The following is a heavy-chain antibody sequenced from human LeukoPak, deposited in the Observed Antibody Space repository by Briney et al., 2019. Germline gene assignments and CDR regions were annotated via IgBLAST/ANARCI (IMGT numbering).Heavy chain of an antibody. CDR1: GFTFSSYA. V-gene: IGHV3-30*04. J-gene: IGHJ4*02. Sequence: GGSLRLSCAASGFTFSSYAMQWVRQAPARGLGWVAVISFDGSNKYYAASVKGQFTISRDNSNNTLFLHMNSLRAEDTAIYYCARGRGYSTSDYWGQGTLVTVSS. CDR3: ARGRGYSTSDY. D-gene: IGHD6-6*01. CDR2: ISFDGSNK.